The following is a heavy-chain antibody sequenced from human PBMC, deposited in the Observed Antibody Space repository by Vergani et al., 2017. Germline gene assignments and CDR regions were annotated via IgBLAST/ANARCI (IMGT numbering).Heavy chain of an antibody. CDR2: FDPEDGET. CDR1: GYTLPELS. D-gene: IGHD3-22*01. Sequence: QVQLVQSGAEVKKPGASVQVSCTVSGYTLPELSMHWVRQAPGKGLAWMGGFDPEDGETIYAQKFQGRVPMTEDTSTDTAYMELSSLRSEDTAVYYCATVAYYDSSGYYWWDYWGQGTLVTVSS. CDR3: ATVAYYDSSGYYWWDY. J-gene: IGHJ4*02. V-gene: IGHV1-24*01.